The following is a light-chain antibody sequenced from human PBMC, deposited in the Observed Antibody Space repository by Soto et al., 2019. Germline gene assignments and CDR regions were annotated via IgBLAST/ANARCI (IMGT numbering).Light chain of an antibody. Sequence: EVVLTQSPGTLSLSPGERATLSCRASQSIPSTYLSWYQHIPGQAPRLLIYGASSRATGISDRFSGSGSGTDVTLNISRLEPEDFAVYYCQQYHSSPWTFGRGTKVEIK. CDR1: QSIPSTY. CDR2: GAS. V-gene: IGKV3-20*01. CDR3: QQYHSSPWT. J-gene: IGKJ1*01.